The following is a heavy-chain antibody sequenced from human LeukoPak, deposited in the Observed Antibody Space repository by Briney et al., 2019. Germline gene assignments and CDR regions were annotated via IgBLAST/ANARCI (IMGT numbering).Heavy chain of an antibody. D-gene: IGHD3-10*01. J-gene: IGHJ4*02. CDR2: ISYDGSVI. V-gene: IGHV3-30*18. CDR3: AKERSFGPRDFDY. CDR1: GFTLSSFG. Sequence: PGGSLRLSCAASGFTLSSFGMHWVRRAPGKGLEWMTVISYDGSVIYNADSVKGRFTISRDNSKNTLYLQMDSLRADDTAVYYCAKERSFGPRDFDYWGQGTLVTVSS.